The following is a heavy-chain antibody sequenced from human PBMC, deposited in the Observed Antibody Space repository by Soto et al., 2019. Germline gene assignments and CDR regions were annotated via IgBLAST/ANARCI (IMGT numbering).Heavy chain of an antibody. CDR1: GFTFSSYA. CDR3: ARERGITIFGVVMEYYMDV. V-gene: IGHV3-64*01. J-gene: IGHJ6*03. CDR2: ISSNGVST. Sequence: GGSLRLSCAASGFTFSSYAMHWVRQAPGKGLEYVSAISSNGVSTYYANSVKGRFTISRDNSKNTLYLQMGSLRAEDMAVYYCARERGITIFGVVMEYYMDVWGKGTTVTVSS. D-gene: IGHD3-3*01.